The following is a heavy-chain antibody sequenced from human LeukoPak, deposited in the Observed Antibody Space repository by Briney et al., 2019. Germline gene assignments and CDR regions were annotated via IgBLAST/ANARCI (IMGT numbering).Heavy chain of an antibody. D-gene: IGHD3-9*01. V-gene: IGHV1-24*01. J-gene: IGHJ4*02. CDR3: ATSSGYDILTGYWLDY. Sequence: ASVRVSCKVSGYTLTELSMHWVRQAPGKGLEWMGGFDPEDGETIYAQKFQGRVTMTEDTSTDTAYMELSSLRSEDTAVYYCATSSGYDILTGYWLDYWGQGTLVTVSS. CDR1: GYTLTELS. CDR2: FDPEDGET.